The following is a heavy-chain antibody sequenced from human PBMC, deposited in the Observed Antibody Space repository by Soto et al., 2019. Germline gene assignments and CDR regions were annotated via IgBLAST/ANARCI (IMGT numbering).Heavy chain of an antibody. Sequence: GEPMKIWCKGSGDSFTSYWISWVRQMPGKGLEWKGRIDPSDSYTNYSPSFQGHVTISADKSISTAYLQWSSLKASDTAMYYCARHRNSDYYYYGMDVWGQGTTVTVSS. CDR3: ARHRNSDYYYYGMDV. J-gene: IGHJ6*02. D-gene: IGHD1-7*01. V-gene: IGHV5-10-1*01. CDR2: IDPSDSYT. CDR1: GDSFTSYW.